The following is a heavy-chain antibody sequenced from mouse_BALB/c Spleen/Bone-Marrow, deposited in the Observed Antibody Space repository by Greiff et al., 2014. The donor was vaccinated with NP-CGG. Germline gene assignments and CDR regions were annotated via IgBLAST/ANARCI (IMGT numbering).Heavy chain of an antibody. CDR2: IHPNSGNT. CDR3: TRDGVGGAMDY. CDR1: GYTFTSTW. D-gene: IGHD2-3*01. J-gene: IGHJ4*01. V-gene: IGHV1S130*01. Sequence: VNLVESGSVLVRPGDSVKLSCKASGYTFTSTWLHWAKQRPGQGLEWIGEIHPNSGNTKYNEKLKGKATLTADTSSSTAYVDLSSLTSEDSAVYYCTRDGVGGAMDYWGQGTSVTVSS.